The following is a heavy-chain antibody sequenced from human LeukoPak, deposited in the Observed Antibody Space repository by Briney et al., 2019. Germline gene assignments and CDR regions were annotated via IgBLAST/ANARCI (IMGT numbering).Heavy chain of an antibody. CDR3: ARERMYSGSGSTYPYYDY. CDR1: VFTFSSYE. V-gene: IGHV3-48*03. Sequence: GGSLRLSCAASVFTFSSYEMNWVRQAPGKGLEWVSYISSIGSTIYYADSVKGRFTISRDNAKNSLYLQMNSLRAEDTAEYFCARERMYSGSGSTYPYYDYWGQGTLVTVSS. J-gene: IGHJ4*02. CDR2: ISSIGSTI. D-gene: IGHD3-10*01.